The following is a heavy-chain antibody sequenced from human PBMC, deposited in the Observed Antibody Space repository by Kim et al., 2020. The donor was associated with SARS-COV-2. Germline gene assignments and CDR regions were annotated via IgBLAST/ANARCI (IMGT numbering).Heavy chain of an antibody. J-gene: IGHJ6*02. V-gene: IGHV3-49*03. Sequence: GGSLRLSCTASGFTFGDYAMSWFRQAPGKGLEWVGFIRSKAYGGTTEYAASVKGRFTISRDDSKSIAYLQMNSLKTEDTAVYYCTRDLLEDYRIYNGYYYGMDVWGQGTTVTVSS. CDR2: IRSKAYGGTT. CDR3: TRDLLEDYRIYNGYYYGMDV. D-gene: IGHD1-20*01. CDR1: GFTFGDYA.